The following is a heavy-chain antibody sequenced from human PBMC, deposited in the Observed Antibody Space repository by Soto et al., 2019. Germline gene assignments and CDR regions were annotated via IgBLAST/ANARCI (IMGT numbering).Heavy chain of an antibody. V-gene: IGHV4-31*03. Sequence: PSETLSLTCTVSGGSISSGGYYWSWIRQHPGKGLEWIGYIYYSGSTYYNPSLKSRVTISVDTSKNQFSLKLSSVTAADTAVYYCARTTSWYGDDYWVQGTLVTVSS. D-gene: IGHD6-13*01. J-gene: IGHJ4*02. CDR1: GGSISSGGYY. CDR2: IYYSGST. CDR3: ARTTSWYGDDY.